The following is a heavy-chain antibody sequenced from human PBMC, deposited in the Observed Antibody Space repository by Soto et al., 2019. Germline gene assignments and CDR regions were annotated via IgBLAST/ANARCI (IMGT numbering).Heavy chain of an antibody. D-gene: IGHD6-13*01. CDR2: ISYDGSNK. CDR3: ARDYPIVTIAATFDY. Sequence: QVHLVESGGGVVQPGRSLRLSCAASGFTFSSYAMHWVRQAPGKGLEWVAVISYDGSNKYYADSVKGRFTISRDNSKNTLYLQMNSLRAEDTAVYYCARDYPIVTIAATFDYWGQGTLVTVSS. V-gene: IGHV3-30-3*01. CDR1: GFTFSSYA. J-gene: IGHJ4*02.